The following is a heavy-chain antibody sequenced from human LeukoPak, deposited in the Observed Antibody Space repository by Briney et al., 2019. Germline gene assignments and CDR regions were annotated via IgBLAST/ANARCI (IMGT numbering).Heavy chain of an antibody. D-gene: IGHD2-2*01. V-gene: IGHV3-20*04. Sequence: GGSLRLSCAASGFTLDDYGMSWVRHAPGKGLEWVSGINWNGGSTDYADSVKGLFTISRDNAKNSLYLQMNSLRAEDTALYYCARVSRTQNYYYYYYYMDVWGKGTTVTVSS. J-gene: IGHJ6*03. CDR3: ARVSRTQNYYYYYYYMDV. CDR1: GFTLDDYG. CDR2: INWNGGST.